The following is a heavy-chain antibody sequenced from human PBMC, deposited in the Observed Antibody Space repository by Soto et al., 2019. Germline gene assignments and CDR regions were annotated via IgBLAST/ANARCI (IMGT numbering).Heavy chain of an antibody. Sequence: QLPLQESGSRLVKSSETLSLTCAVSGDTISTGGYSWAWIRQPPGKALEWVGHTAHSGNPYYNPSLKTRVRLFADRLKNQFPPKPGSLTPADTAVFSFARETYGDGGGDFDPWGQGTLVTVSS. J-gene: IGHJ5*02. CDR3: ARETYGDGGGDFDP. CDR1: GDTISTGGYS. CDR2: TAHSGNP. D-gene: IGHD4-17*01. V-gene: IGHV4-30-2*01.